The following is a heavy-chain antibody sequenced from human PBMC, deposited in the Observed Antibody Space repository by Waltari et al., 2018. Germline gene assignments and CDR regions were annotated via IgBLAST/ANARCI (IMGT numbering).Heavy chain of an antibody. Sequence: EVQLVESGGDLKQPGRSLGLSCLGSGLLFGDYALSWVRQAPGKGLEWVGFIRSEAYGGLPEYAASVKDRVIISRDDSKNILYLQINSLKTEDTAVYYCTAGVYGMDVWGPGTTVTVS. CDR3: TAGVYGMDV. V-gene: IGHV3-49*04. D-gene: IGHD2-8*01. J-gene: IGHJ6*02. CDR1: GLLFGDYA. CDR2: IRSEAYGGLP.